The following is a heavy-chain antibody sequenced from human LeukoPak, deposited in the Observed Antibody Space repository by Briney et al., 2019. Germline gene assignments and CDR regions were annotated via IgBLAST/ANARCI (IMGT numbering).Heavy chain of an antibody. CDR2: INHSGST. CDR3: ARGLSSAFDI. J-gene: IGHJ3*02. Sequence: SETLSLTCAVYGGSFSGYYWSWIRQPPGKGLEWIGEINHSGSTNYNPSLKSRVTISVDTSKNQFSLKLSSVTAADTAVYYCARGLSSAFDIWGQGTMVTVSS. V-gene: IGHV4-34*01. D-gene: IGHD6-13*01. CDR1: GGSFSGYY.